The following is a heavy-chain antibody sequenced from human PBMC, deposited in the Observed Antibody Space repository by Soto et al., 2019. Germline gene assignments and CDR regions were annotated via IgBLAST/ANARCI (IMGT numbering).Heavy chain of an antibody. Sequence: VGSLRLSCAASGFTFSDYYMSWIRQAPGKGLEWVSYISSSSSYTNYADSVKGRFTISRDNAKNSLYLQMNSLRAEDTAVYYCARDHDYNLNREDYSDYWWPGNQVTGTS. J-gene: IGHJ4*02. V-gene: IGHV3-11*06. CDR1: GFTFSDYY. CDR2: ISSSSSYT. CDR3: ARDHDYNLNREDYSDY. D-gene: IGHD1-20*01.